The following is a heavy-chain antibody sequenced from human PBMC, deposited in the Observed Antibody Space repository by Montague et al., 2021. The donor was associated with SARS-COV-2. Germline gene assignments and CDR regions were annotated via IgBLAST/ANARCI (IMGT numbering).Heavy chain of an antibody. CDR2: IYYSGST. V-gene: IGHV4-39*07. D-gene: IGHD6-13*01. Sequence: SETLSLTCTVSGGSISSSIYYWGWIRQPPGKGLDGIVSIYYSGSTYYNPTRKSRVTISVDTSKNQFSLKLSSVTAADTAVYDCARVGRQQLVRLSGMDVWGQGTTVTVSS. CDR1: GGSISSSIYY. J-gene: IGHJ6*02. CDR3: ARVGRQQLVRLSGMDV.